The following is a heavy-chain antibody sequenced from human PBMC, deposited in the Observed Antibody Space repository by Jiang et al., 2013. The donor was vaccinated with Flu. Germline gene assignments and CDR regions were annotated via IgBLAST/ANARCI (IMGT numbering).Heavy chain of an antibody. V-gene: IGHV3-23*01. J-gene: IGHJ3*02. CDR1: GFTFSSYA. D-gene: IGHD2-2*01. Sequence: RLSCAASGFTFSSYAMSWVRQAPGKGLEWVSTISGSGGSTYYADSVKGRFTISRDNSKNTLYLQMNSLRAEDTAVYYCARDLGSTNGEIDAFDIWGQGTMVTVSS. CDR3: ARDLGSTNGEIDAFDI. CDR2: ISGSGGST.